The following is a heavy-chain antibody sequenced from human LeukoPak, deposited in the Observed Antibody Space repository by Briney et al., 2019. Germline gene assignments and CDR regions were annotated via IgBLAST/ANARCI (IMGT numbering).Heavy chain of an antibody. CDR3: AKVADNIYYFDY. J-gene: IGHJ4*02. CDR2: ISYNGGKI. CDR1: GFSFSIYG. D-gene: IGHD1-14*01. V-gene: IGHV3-30*02. Sequence: GGSLRLSCAASGFSFSIYGMQWVRQAPDKGLEWVTYISYNGGKIHYSDSVKGRFTISRDNSKNTLYLQMNSLRAEDTAVYYCAKVADNIYYFDYWGQGALVTVSS.